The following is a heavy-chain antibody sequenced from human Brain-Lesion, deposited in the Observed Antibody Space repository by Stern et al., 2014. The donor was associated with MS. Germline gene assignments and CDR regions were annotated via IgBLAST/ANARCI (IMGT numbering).Heavy chain of an antibody. J-gene: IGHJ4*02. Sequence: QITLKESGPVLVKPTETLTLTCSVSGFSLSNAAMGVSWIRQPPGKALECLAHIFSTGETAYSTSLKSRLTISKDTSRSQVVLTMTNMDPVDTATYYCAHMREYCSGGICFAGYYDSWGQGTLVTVSS. D-gene: IGHD2-15*01. CDR3: AHMREYCSGGICFAGYYDS. CDR2: IFSTGET. CDR1: GFSLSNAAMG. V-gene: IGHV2-26*01.